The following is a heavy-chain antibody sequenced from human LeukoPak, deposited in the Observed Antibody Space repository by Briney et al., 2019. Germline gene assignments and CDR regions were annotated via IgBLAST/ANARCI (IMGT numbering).Heavy chain of an antibody. V-gene: IGHV3-30*04. CDR3: AKDHVAVAAPFDY. CDR1: GFTFSSYA. J-gene: IGHJ4*02. CDR2: ISVDGNNE. Sequence: GGSLRLSCAASGFTFSSYAMHWVRQAPGKGLEWVSVISVDGNNEKYAESVEGRFTISRDISKNTLYLQMNSLRAEDTAVYYCAKDHVAVAAPFDYWGQGTLVTVSS. D-gene: IGHD6-19*01.